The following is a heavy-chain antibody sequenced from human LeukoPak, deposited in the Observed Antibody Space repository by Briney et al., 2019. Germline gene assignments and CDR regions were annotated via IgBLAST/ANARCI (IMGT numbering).Heavy chain of an antibody. V-gene: IGHV3-30*03. CDR3: AREGREPYYFDY. D-gene: IGHD1-26*01. CDR2: ISYDG. Sequence: GGSLRLSCAASGFTFSSYGMHWVRQAPGKGLEWVAVISYDGSVKGRFTISRDNSKNTLYLQMNSLRAEDTALYYCAREGREPYYFDYWGQGTLVTVSS. CDR1: GFTFSSYG. J-gene: IGHJ4*02.